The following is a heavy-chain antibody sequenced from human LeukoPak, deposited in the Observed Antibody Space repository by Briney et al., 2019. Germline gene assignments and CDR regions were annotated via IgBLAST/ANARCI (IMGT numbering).Heavy chain of an antibody. D-gene: IGHD1-26*01. CDR2: INPSSGGT. J-gene: IGHJ3*02. CDR3: PRGRAKWASDAFDI. CDR1: GFTFTDYY. Sequence: ASVKVSCKASGFTFTDYYIHWVRQAPGQGLEWMGWINPSSGGTNYAQKFQGRVTMTRDSSISTSYMELSRLTSADTAVYYCPRGRAKWASDAFDIWGQGTMVTVSS. V-gene: IGHV1-2*02.